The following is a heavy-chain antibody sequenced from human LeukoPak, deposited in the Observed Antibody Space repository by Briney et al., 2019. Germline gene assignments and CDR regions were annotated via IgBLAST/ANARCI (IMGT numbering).Heavy chain of an antibody. Sequence: GESLKISCKGSGYSFTNYWIGWVRQMPGKGLEWMGIIYPGDSDTRYSPSFQGQVAISADKSISTAYLQWSSLKASDTAMYYCARQGDMVRGVITLPYYYYYGMDVWGQGTTVTVSS. J-gene: IGHJ6*02. V-gene: IGHV5-51*01. CDR1: GYSFTNYW. CDR3: ARQGDMVRGVITLPYYYYYGMDV. CDR2: IYPGDSDT. D-gene: IGHD3-10*01.